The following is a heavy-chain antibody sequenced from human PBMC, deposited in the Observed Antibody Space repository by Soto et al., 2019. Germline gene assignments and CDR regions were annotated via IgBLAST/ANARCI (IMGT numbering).Heavy chain of an antibody. V-gene: IGHV1-2*02. Sequence: GGSVKGSFKASGYPFTGYYMHLVRQAPGQGLEWMGWINPNSGGTNYAQKFQGRVTMTRDTSISTAYMELSRLRSDDTAVYYCARPYSSGWSNWFDPWGQGTMVTVSS. CDR3: ARPYSSGWSNWFDP. J-gene: IGHJ5*02. CDR2: INPNSGGT. D-gene: IGHD6-19*01. CDR1: GYPFTGYY.